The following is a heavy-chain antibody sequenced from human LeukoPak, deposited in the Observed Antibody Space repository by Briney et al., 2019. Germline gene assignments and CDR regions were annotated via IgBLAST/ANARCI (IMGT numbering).Heavy chain of an antibody. J-gene: IGHJ6*03. CDR2: IYHSGST. Sequence: PSETLSLTCTVSGYSISSGYYWGWIRQPPGKGLEWIGNIYHSGSTYYNPSLKSRVTISVDTSKNQFSLKLSSVTAADTAVYYCARGNAYCGGDCYIYYYYYMDVWGKGTTVTVSS. V-gene: IGHV4-38-2*02. D-gene: IGHD2-21*02. CDR1: GYSISSGYY. CDR3: ARGNAYCGGDCYIYYYYYMDV.